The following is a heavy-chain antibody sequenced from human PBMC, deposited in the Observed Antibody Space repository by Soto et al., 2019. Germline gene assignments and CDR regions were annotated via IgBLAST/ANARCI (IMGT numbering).Heavy chain of an antibody. CDR1: GDSISRGGYS. J-gene: IGHJ6*02. CDR2: IYDSGST. D-gene: IGHD6-6*01. V-gene: IGHV4-30-2*01. Sequence: PLETLSLTCAVSGDSISRGGYSWTWIRQPPGKALEWIGNIYDSGSTSYNPSLKSRVTMSVDTSKNQFSLRLTSVTAADTAVYFCARGSSSYYDYGMDVWGQGTTVTVSS. CDR3: ARGSSSYYDYGMDV.